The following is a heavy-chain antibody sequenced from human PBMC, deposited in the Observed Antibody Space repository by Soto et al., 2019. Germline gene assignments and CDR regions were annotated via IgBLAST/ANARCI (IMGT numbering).Heavy chain of an antibody. J-gene: IGHJ4*02. Sequence: EVHLVESGGGSVQSGGSLRLSCAGSGFAFSSYWIHWVRQVPGKGLVWVSRINSDGSTTSYADSVRGRFTISRDNAKDTLYLQMNSLRAEDTALYYCARVGQGRYYFDYWGQGTLVTVSS. CDR1: GFAFSSYW. CDR2: INSDGSTT. CDR3: ARVGQGRYYFDY. V-gene: IGHV3-74*01.